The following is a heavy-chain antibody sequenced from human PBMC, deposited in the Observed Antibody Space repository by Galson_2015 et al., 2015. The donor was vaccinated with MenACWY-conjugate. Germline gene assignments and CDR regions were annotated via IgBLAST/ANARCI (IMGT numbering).Heavy chain of an antibody. CDR2: IYRDGKT. Sequence: SLRLSCAASGFSVSSEYMSWVRQAPGKGLEWVSIIYRDGKTFYADSVQGRFIISRDNSKNTLYLQMNSLTAEDTAVYYCARESGDNSCHPPSWGQGTLVTVSS. CDR1: GFSVSSEY. D-gene: IGHD3-22*01. CDR3: ARESGDNSCHPPS. V-gene: IGHV3-53*01. J-gene: IGHJ5*02.